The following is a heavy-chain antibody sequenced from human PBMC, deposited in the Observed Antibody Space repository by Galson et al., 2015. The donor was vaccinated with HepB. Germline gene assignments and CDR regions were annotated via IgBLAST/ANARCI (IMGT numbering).Heavy chain of an antibody. J-gene: IGHJ6*03. V-gene: IGHV3-23*01. Sequence: SLRLSCAASGFTFSSYAMSWVRQAPGKGLEWVSSVSDSGGSRFYADSVKGRFTISRDNSRDTLYLQMNSLRAADTAMYYCAREGYCTTRRCGRDHYYYYYMDVWGKGTTVTVSS. CDR3: AREGYCTTRRCGRDHYYYYYMDV. CDR1: GFTFSSYA. CDR2: VSDSGGSR. D-gene: IGHD2-8*01.